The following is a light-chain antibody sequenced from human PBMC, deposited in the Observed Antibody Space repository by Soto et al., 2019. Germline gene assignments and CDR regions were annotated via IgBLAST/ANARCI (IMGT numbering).Light chain of an antibody. Sequence: EIVLTQSPHTLSLSPGDRAVLSCRASQTIRNNYVAWYQQKPGQAPKLLIYGASSRATDTPDRFSGSGSGTGFALTISRLEPDDFAVYYCQLYGGPAGYTFGQGTKLELK. J-gene: IGKJ2*01. V-gene: IGKV3-20*01. CDR3: QLYGGPAGYT. CDR1: QTIRNNY. CDR2: GAS.